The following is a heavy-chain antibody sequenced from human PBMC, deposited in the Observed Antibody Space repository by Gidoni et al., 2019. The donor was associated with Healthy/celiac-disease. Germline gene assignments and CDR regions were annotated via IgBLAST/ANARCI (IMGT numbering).Heavy chain of an antibody. J-gene: IGHJ4*02. D-gene: IGHD1-26*01. V-gene: IGHV4-39*01. CDR2: IYYSWST. CDR3: ARPSRGSYAASDFDY. Sequence: QLQLQESVPGLVKPSETLSLPCTVSGGSISSSSYYCGWIRQPPGKVLEWIGSIYYSWSTYYNPSRKRRVTISVDTSKNQFSLKLSSVTAADTAVYYWARPSRGSYAASDFDYWGQGTLVTVSS. CDR1: GGSISSSSYY.